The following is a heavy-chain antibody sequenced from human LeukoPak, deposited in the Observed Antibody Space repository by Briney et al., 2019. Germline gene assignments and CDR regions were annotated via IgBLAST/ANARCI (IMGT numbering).Heavy chain of an antibody. CDR3: ARGRYCSSTSCYDFQH. D-gene: IGHD2-2*01. CDR1: GGSISGYY. Sequence: SETLSLTCAVYGGSISGYYWSWIRQPPGKGLEWIGEINHSGSTNYNPSLKSRVTISVDTSKNQFSLKLSSVTAADTAVYYCARGRYCSSTSCYDFQHWGQGTLVTVSS. CDR2: INHSGST. V-gene: IGHV4-34*01. J-gene: IGHJ1*01.